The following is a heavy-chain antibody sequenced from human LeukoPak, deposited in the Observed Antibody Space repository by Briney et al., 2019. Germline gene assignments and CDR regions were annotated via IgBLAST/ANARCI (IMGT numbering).Heavy chain of an antibody. CDR2: ISSSGSTI. J-gene: IGHJ6*02. D-gene: IGHD1-20*01. Sequence: GGSLRLSCAASGFTFSDYYMSWIRQAPGKGLEWVSYISSSGSTIYYADSVKGRFTISRDNAKNSLYLQMNSLRAEDTAVYYCATDNWNDDRGMDVWGQGTTVTVSS. CDR3: ATDNWNDDRGMDV. V-gene: IGHV3-11*01. CDR1: GFTFSDYY.